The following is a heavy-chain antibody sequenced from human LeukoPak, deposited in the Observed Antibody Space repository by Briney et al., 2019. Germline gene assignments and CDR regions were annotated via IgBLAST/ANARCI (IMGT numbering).Heavy chain of an antibody. CDR3: ARDWAPVGPVAGRPGY. V-gene: IGHV4-38-2*02. D-gene: IGHD6-19*01. Sequence: SETLSLTCTVSGYSISSGYYWGWIRQPPGKGLEWIGSIYHIGSTYYNPSLKSRVTISVDTSKNQFSLKLSSVTAADTAVYYCARDWAPVGPVAGRPGYWGQGTLVTVSS. CDR1: GYSISSGYY. CDR2: IYHIGST. J-gene: IGHJ4*02.